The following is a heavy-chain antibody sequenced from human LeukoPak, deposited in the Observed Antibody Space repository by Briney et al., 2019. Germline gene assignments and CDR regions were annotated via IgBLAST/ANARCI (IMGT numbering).Heavy chain of an antibody. CDR2: INPSGGST. CDR1: GYTFTSYY. CDR3: ARTAFNYYDTSGYYKN. J-gene: IGHJ4*02. Sequence: ASVKVSCKASGYTFTSYYMHWVRQAPGQGLEWMGIINPSGGSTSYAQRFQGRVTITADESTSAAYMELSSLRSEDTAVYYCARTAFNYYDTSGYYKNWGQGTLVTVSS. V-gene: IGHV1-46*01. D-gene: IGHD3-22*01.